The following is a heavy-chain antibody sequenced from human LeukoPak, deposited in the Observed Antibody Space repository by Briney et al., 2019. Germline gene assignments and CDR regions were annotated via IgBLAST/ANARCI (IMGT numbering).Heavy chain of an antibody. CDR1: GGTFSSYA. Sequence: ASVKVSCKASGGTFSSYAISWVRQAPGQGLEWMGGIIPIFGTANYAQKFQGRVTITADKSTSTAYMELSSLRSEDTAVYYCARLLSGTSDAFDIWGQGTMVTVSS. CDR3: ARLLSGTSDAFDI. CDR2: IIPIFGTA. V-gene: IGHV1-69*06. D-gene: IGHD1-26*01. J-gene: IGHJ3*02.